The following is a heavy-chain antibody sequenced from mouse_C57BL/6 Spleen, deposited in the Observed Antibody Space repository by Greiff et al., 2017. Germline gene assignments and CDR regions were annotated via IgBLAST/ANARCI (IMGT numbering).Heavy chain of an antibody. Sequence: EVKLVESGGGLVKPGGSLKLSCAASGFTFSDYGMHWVRQAPEKGLEWVAYISSGSSTIYYADTVKGRFTISRDNAKNTLFLQMTSLRSEDTAMYYCARQIYYYGKDAMDYWGQGTSVTVSS. CDR1: GFTFSDYG. D-gene: IGHD1-1*01. V-gene: IGHV5-17*01. CDR2: ISSGSSTI. J-gene: IGHJ4*01. CDR3: ARQIYYYGKDAMDY.